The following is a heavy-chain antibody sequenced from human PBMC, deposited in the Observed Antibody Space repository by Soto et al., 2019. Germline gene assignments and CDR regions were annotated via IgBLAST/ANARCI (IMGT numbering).Heavy chain of an antibody. CDR2: VNPILTMS. Sequence: QVQLVQSGAEVRKPGSAVRVSCKASGDTFNFYTINWVRQAPGLGLEWMGRVNPILTMSNYARKFEGRVTLTPDXXTTTAYMELRSLRSDDTAIYYCATSYGSGYRAFDYWGQGALVTVSS. CDR1: GDTFNFYT. V-gene: IGHV1-69*02. CDR3: ATSYGSGYRAFDY. J-gene: IGHJ4*02. D-gene: IGHD3-10*01.